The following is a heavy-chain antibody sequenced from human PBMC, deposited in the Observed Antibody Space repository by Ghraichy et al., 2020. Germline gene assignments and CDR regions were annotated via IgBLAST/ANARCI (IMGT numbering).Heavy chain of an antibody. V-gene: IGHV4-34*10. CDR2: VDDGGNT. D-gene: IGHD2/OR15-2a*01. J-gene: IGHJ6*03. Sequence: SETLSLTCSVSGASVHEYAWTWIRQPPGKGLEYIGDVDDGGNTQYSQSLKSRITLSVDPLKRHVVLTVTSVTVADTAIYYCARGLVSGFPYYFYMDAWGKGTTVSV. CDR3: ARGLVSGFPYYFYMDA. CDR1: GASVHEYA.